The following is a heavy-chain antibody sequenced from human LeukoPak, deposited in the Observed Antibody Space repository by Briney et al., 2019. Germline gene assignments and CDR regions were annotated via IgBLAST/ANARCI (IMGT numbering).Heavy chain of an antibody. D-gene: IGHD3-22*01. CDR2: IFPILGIA. CDR1: GGTFSSYA. J-gene: IGHJ6*02. Sequence: ASVKVSCKASGGTFSSYAISWVRQAPGQGLEWMGRIFPILGIANYAQKFQGRVTITADKSTSTAYMELSSLRSEDTAVYYCARVRRYYYDSSGTPRRGYYYYGMDVWGQGTTVTVSS. V-gene: IGHV1-69*04. CDR3: ARVRRYYYDSSGTPRRGYYYYGMDV.